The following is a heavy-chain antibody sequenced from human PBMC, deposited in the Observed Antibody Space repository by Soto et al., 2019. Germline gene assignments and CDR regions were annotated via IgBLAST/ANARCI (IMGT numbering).Heavy chain of an antibody. J-gene: IGHJ6*02. CDR3: AKEAYYDSSGSLRAWYYYGMDV. CDR2: ISYDGSNK. CDR1: GFTFSSYG. Sequence: LRLSCAASGFTFSSYGMHWVRQAPGKGLEWVAVISYDGSNKYYADSVKGRFTISRDNSKNTLYLQMNSLRAEDTAVYYCAKEAYYDSSGSLRAWYYYGMDVWGQGTTVTVSS. V-gene: IGHV3-30*18. D-gene: IGHD3-22*01.